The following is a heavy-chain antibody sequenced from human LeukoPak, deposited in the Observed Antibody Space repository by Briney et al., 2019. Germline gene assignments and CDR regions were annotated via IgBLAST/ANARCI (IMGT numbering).Heavy chain of an antibody. CDR2: IRGGGGVA. CDR1: GFIFTNYA. V-gene: IGHV3-23*01. CDR3: AREYYDFWSGREYYFDY. Sequence: GGSLRLSCAASGFIFTNYAMSWVRQTPGKGLEWVSVIRGGGGVAFYADSVKGRFTISRDNAKNSLYLQMNSLRAEDTAVYYCAREYYDFWSGREYYFDYWGQGTLVTVSS. D-gene: IGHD3-3*01. J-gene: IGHJ4*02.